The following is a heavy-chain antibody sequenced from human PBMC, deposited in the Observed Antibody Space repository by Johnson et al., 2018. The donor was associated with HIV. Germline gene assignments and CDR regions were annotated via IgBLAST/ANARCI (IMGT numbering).Heavy chain of an antibody. D-gene: IGHD5-24*01. CDR1: GFTFSSYW. V-gene: IGHV3-7*01. Sequence: EVQLVESGGGLVQPGGSLRLSCAASGFTFSSYWMSWVRQAPGKGLEWVANIKQDGSEKYYVDSVMGRFTISRDNAKNSLYLQMNSLRAEDTAVYYCAREGRDGYNYDAFDIWGQGTMVTVSS. CDR3: AREGRDGYNYDAFDI. J-gene: IGHJ3*02. CDR2: IKQDGSEK.